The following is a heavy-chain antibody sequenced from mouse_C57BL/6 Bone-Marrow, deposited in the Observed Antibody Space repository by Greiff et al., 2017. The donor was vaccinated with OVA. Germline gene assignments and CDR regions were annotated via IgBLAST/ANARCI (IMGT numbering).Heavy chain of an antibody. V-gene: IGHV1-55*01. D-gene: IGHD1-1*01. J-gene: IGHJ1*03. Sequence: VKLQQPGAELVKPGASVKMSCKASGYTFTSYWITWVKQRPGQGLEWIGDIYPGSGSTNYNEKFKSKATLTVDTSSSPAYMQLSSLTSEDSAVYYCAIYGSSPYWYFDVWGTGTTVTVSS. CDR1: GYTFTSYW. CDR3: AIYGSSPYWYFDV. CDR2: IYPGSGST.